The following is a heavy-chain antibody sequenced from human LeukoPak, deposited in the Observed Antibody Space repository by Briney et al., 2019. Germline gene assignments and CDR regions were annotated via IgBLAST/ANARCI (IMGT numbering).Heavy chain of an antibody. D-gene: IGHD4-4*01. CDR1: GFTFSSYW. V-gene: IGHV3-74*01. CDR2: IKGDGSST. Sequence: GGSLRLSCAASGFTFSSYWMPWVRHTPGKGLVWVSRIKGDGSSTSYADSVKGRFTISRDNAKNTLYLQMNSLRAEDTAVYYCARVSADTVTRYGMDVWGQGTTVTVSS. J-gene: IGHJ6*02. CDR3: ARVSADTVTRYGMDV.